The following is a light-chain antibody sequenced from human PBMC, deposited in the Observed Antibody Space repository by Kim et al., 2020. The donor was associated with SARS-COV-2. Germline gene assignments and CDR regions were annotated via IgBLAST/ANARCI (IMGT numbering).Light chain of an antibody. CDR1: GRDVGGYNY. V-gene: IGLV2-8*01. CDR3: GSFGGRHNVV. J-gene: IGLJ2*01. CDR2: EVT. Sequence: VTVTRTGTGRDVGGYNYVSCYQQHPAKAPKLMMYEVTKRPSGVPDRFSGSKSGNTASLTVSGLQIEDEGDYYCGSFGGRHNVVFGGGTQLTVL.